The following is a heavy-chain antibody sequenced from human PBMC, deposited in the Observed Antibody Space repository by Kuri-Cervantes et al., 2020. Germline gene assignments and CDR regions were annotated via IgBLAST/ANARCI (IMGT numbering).Heavy chain of an antibody. J-gene: IGHJ4*02. CDR3: ARDAKYYHDSSGYY. Sequence: ASVKVSCKESGYSFTSDYMHWVRQAPGQGLEWMGIINPSDGSTNYAQKFQGRVTVTRDTSTSTVYMEVSSLRSEDTAVYYCARDAKYYHDSSGYYWGQGTLVTVSS. V-gene: IGHV1-46*01. D-gene: IGHD3-22*01. CDR2: INPSDGST. CDR1: GYSFTSDY.